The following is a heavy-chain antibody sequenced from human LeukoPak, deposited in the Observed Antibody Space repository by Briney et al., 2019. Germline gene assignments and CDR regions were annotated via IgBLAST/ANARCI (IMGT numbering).Heavy chain of an antibody. CDR1: GYSFTSYW. J-gene: IGHJ4*02. D-gene: IGHD3-22*01. Sequence: GESLKISCKGSGYSFTSYWIGWVRQMPGKGLEWMGIIYPGDSDTRYSPSFQGQVTISADKSISTAYLQWSSLKASDTAMYYCALQKYYYDSTEPVVFDYWGQGTLVTVSS. V-gene: IGHV5-51*01. CDR3: ALQKYYYDSTEPVVFDY. CDR2: IYPGDSDT.